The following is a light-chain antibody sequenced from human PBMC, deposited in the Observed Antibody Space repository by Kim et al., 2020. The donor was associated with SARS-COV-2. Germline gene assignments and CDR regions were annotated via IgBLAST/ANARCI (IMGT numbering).Light chain of an antibody. CDR1: SGAIASFY. V-gene: IGLV6-57*03. J-gene: IGLJ3*02. CDR3: QSFDSSNLWV. Sequence: NFMLTQPPSVSESPGRTVTISCTRSSGAIASFYVQWYQQRPGSAPTTVIYGANQRPSGVPDRFSASVAQSSGSASLTISGLKTEDEADYYCQSFDSSNLWVFGGGTKL. CDR2: GAN.